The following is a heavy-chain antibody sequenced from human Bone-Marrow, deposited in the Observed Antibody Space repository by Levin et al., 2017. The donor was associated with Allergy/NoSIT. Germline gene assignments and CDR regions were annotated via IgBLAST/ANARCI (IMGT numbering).Heavy chain of an antibody. Sequence: GESLKISCAASGLSLGNFAMDWVRQAPGKGLEWVSSISKNGDTYYADSVKGRFTMSRDNAKDTVFLHMNNLSGDDTAVYYCARAPLGVSMVVERAWFDPWGQGTQVTVSS. CDR2: ISKNGDT. CDR3: ARAPLGVSMVVERAWFDP. J-gene: IGHJ5*02. V-gene: IGHV3-23*01. CDR1: GLSLGNFA. D-gene: IGHD2-2*01.